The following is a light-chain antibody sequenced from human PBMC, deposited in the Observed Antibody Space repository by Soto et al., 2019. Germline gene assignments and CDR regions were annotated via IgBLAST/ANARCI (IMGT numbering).Light chain of an antibody. J-gene: IGKJ1*01. V-gene: IGKV3-15*01. CDR1: QSVSSN. CDR2: DAS. Sequence: ERVMTQSPATLSVSPGERATLSCRASQSVSSNLAWYQQRPGQAPRLLIYDASTRATGIPARFSGSGSGTEFTLTISSLQSEDFAVYYCQQYNNWPQTFGQGTKVEIK. CDR3: QQYNNWPQT.